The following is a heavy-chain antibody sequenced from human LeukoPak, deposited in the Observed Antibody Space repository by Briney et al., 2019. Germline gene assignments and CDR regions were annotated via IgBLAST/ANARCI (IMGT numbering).Heavy chain of an antibody. CDR1: GGSISSYY. D-gene: IGHD3-22*01. Sequence: SETLSLTCTVSGGSISSYYWSWIRQPAGKGLEWIGRIYTSGNTYYNPSLKSRVTISIDTSKNQFYLKLSSLTAADTAVYYCARRDDSSGYHKIFDYWGPGTLVTVSS. J-gene: IGHJ4*02. CDR2: IYTSGNT. CDR3: ARRDDSSGYHKIFDY. V-gene: IGHV4-4*07.